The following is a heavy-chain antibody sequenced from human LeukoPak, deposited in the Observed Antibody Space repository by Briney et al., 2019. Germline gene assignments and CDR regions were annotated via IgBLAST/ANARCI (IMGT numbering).Heavy chain of an antibody. V-gene: IGHV3-30-3*01. J-gene: IGHJ4*02. CDR3: ARGDYRNFDY. CDR1: GFTFSSYA. CDR2: ISYDGSNK. Sequence: GGSLRLSCAASGFTFSSYAMHWVRQAPGKGLEWVAVISYDGSNKYYADSVKGRFTISRDNSKNTLYLQMNSLRAEDTAVYYCARGDYRNFDYWGQGTLVTVSS. D-gene: IGHD4-11*01.